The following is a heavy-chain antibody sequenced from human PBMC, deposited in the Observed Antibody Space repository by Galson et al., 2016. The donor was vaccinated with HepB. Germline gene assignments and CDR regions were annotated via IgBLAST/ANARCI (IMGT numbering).Heavy chain of an antibody. J-gene: IGHJ3*02. V-gene: IGHV1-58*02. Sequence: SVKVSCKASGFNFGSKAIHWVRQARGQHLEWIGWIVFGSGNTNFAQDLQERVTFARDIFTNTVHMDLGGLTSDDTAVYFCARAWGRGSYAGVFDIWGQGTPVAGSP. CDR3: ARAWGRGSYAGVFDI. CDR1: GFNFGSKA. D-gene: IGHD3-10*01. CDR2: IVFGSGNT.